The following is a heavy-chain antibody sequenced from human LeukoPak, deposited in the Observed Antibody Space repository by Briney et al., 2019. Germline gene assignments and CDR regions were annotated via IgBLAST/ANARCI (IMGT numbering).Heavy chain of an antibody. Sequence: GRSLRLSCAASGFTFSSYAMHWVRQAPGKGLEWVAVISYDGSNKYYADSVKGRFTISRDNSKNTLYLQMNSLRAEDTAVYYCAKDGSFGELSFDYWGQGTLVTVSS. J-gene: IGHJ4*02. CDR1: GFTFSSYA. V-gene: IGHV3-30-3*01. CDR2: ISYDGSNK. CDR3: AKDGSFGELSFDY. D-gene: IGHD3-10*01.